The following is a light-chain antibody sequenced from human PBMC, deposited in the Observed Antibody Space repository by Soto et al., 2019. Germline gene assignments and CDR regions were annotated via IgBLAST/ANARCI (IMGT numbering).Light chain of an antibody. Sequence: DIQMTQSPSTLSASVGDRVTITCRASQSISSWLAWYQQKPGKAPKLLINKASSLESGVPSRFSGSGAGREFTLTSSSLQPDDVATYYCQQYNSGGFTFGPGTKVDIK. CDR2: KAS. V-gene: IGKV1-5*03. CDR3: QQYNSGGFT. J-gene: IGKJ3*01. CDR1: QSISSW.